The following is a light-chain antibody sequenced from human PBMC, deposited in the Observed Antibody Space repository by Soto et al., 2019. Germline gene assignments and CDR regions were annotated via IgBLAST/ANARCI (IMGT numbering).Light chain of an antibody. Sequence: QSALTQPASVSGSPGQSITISCTGTSSDVGGYNYVSWYQQNPGTAPKLMIYDVSNRPSGVSNRFSGSKSGNTASLTISGLQAEDEADYYCSSYTSSSTLYVFGTGTKLTVL. CDR1: SSDVGGYNY. CDR2: DVS. V-gene: IGLV2-14*01. J-gene: IGLJ1*01. CDR3: SSYTSSSTLYV.